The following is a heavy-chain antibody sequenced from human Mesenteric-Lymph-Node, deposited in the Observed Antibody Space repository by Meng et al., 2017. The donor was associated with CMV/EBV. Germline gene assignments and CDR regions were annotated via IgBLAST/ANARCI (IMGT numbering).Heavy chain of an antibody. J-gene: IGHJ3*02. CDR1: GFVFSNDW. V-gene: IGHV3-7*01. D-gene: IGHD2-15*01. CDR2: VNQDGSEK. Sequence: GESLKISCAASGFVFSNDWMTWVRQAPGKGPEWVANVNQDGSEKFYLDSVKGRSTISRDNSKNSLYLQMSSLRAEDTAVYYCARYSRAFEIWGQGTMVTVSS. CDR3: ARYSRAFEI.